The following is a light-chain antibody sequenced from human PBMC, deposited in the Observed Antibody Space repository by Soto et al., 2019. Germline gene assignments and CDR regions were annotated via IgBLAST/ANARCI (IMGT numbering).Light chain of an antibody. CDR2: AAS. J-gene: IGKJ5*01. V-gene: IGKV1-39*01. Sequence: DIQMTQSPSSLSASVGDRVTITCRASQSFSSYLNWYQQKPGKAPKLLIYAASSLQSGVPSRFSGSGSGTDFTLTISSLQPEDFATYYCQQSYSTPPTFGQGTRLEI. CDR3: QQSYSTPPT. CDR1: QSFSSY.